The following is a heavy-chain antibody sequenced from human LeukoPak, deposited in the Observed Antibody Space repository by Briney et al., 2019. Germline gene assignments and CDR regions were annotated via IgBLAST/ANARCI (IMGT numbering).Heavy chain of an antibody. Sequence: SETLSLTCTVSGGSISSYYWSWIRQPAGKGLEWIGRIYTSGSTNYNPSLKSRVTMSVDTSKNQFSLKLSSATAADTAVYYCARHIAAAGNYYYYYMDVWGKGTTVTVSS. V-gene: IGHV4-4*07. CDR3: ARHIAAAGNYYYYYMDV. CDR1: GGSISSYY. J-gene: IGHJ6*03. D-gene: IGHD6-13*01. CDR2: IYTSGST.